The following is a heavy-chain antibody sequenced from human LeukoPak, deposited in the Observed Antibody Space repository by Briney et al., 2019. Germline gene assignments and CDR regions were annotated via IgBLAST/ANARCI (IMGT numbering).Heavy chain of an antibody. CDR2: IYYRGTT. CDR1: GGSISSSSYY. CDR3: ARLILASSGYYYKYYFDY. V-gene: IGHV4-39*07. J-gene: IGHJ4*02. D-gene: IGHD3-22*01. Sequence: PLETLSLTCTVSGGSISSSSYYWGWIRQPPGKGLEWIGTIYYRGTTYYNPSLKSRVTVSVDTSKNQFSLKLSSVTAADTAVYYCARLILASSGYYYKYYFDYWGQGTLVTVSS.